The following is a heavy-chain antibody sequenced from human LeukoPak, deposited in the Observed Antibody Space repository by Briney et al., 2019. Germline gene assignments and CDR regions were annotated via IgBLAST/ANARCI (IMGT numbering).Heavy chain of an antibody. J-gene: IGHJ4*02. V-gene: IGHV3-9*01. Sequence: GRSLRLSCAASGFTFDDYAMHWVRQAPGKGLEWVSGISWNSGSIGYADSVKGRFTISRDNAKNSLYLQMNSLRAEDTALHYCANAAVGSGWFVYWGQGTLVTVSS. CDR3: ANAAVGSGWFVY. CDR1: GFTFDDYA. CDR2: ISWNSGSI. D-gene: IGHD6-19*01.